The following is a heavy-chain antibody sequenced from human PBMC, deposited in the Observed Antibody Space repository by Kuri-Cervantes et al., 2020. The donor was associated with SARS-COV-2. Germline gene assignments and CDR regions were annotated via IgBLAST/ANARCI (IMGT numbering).Heavy chain of an antibody. J-gene: IGHJ5*02. V-gene: IGHV4-61*01. Sequence: CTVSGGSVSCGSYYWSWIRQPPGKGLEWIGYIYYSGSTNYNPSLKSRVTISVDTSKNQFSLKLSSVTAADTAVYYCARDGAGVAVAGTSNWFDPWGQGTLVTVSS. CDR3: ARDGAGVAVAGTSNWFDP. D-gene: IGHD6-19*01. CDR1: GGSVSCGSYY. CDR2: IYYSGST.